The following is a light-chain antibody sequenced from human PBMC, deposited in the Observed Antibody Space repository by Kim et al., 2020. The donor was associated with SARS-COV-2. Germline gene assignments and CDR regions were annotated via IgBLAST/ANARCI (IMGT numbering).Light chain of an antibody. CDR1: GGSIATNY. CDR3: QSYDSTTLWV. J-gene: IGLJ3*02. CDR2: GHN. Sequence: KTVTTSCTGGGGSIATNYVQWYQQRPGSAPTTVIYGHNQRPSGVPDRFSGSIDSSSNSASLTISGLTTEDEADYYGQSYDSTTLWVFGGGTQLTVL. V-gene: IGLV6-57*02.